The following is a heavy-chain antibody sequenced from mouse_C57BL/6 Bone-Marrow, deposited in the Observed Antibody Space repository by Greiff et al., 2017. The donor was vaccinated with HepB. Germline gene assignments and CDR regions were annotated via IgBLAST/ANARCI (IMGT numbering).Heavy chain of an antibody. CDR3: AREGLRWLRVRAGFAY. D-gene: IGHD2-2*01. Sequence: QVQLQQPGAELVKPGASVKLSCKASGYTFTSYWMQWVKQRPGQGLEWIGEIDPSDSYTNYNQKFKGKATVTVDTSSSTAYMQRSSLTAEDSAVYYCAREGLRWLRVRAGFAYWGQGTLVTVSA. CDR1: GYTFTSYW. V-gene: IGHV1-50*01. CDR2: IDPSDSYT. J-gene: IGHJ3*01.